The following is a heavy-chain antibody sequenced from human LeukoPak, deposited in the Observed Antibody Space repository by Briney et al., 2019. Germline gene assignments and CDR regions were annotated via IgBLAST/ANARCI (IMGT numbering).Heavy chain of an antibody. D-gene: IGHD3-22*01. Sequence: SVKVSCKASGGTFSSYAISWVRQAPGQGLEWMGRIIPIFGTANYAQKFQGRVTITTDESTSTAYMELSSLRSEDTAVYYCARAARVRYYDSNGYYSFDYWGQGTLVTVSS. CDR1: GGTFSSYA. CDR2: IIPIFGTA. V-gene: IGHV1-69*05. J-gene: IGHJ4*02. CDR3: ARAARVRYYDSNGYYSFDY.